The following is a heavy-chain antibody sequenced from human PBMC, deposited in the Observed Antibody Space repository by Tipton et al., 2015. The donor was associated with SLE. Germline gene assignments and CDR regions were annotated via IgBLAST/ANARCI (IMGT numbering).Heavy chain of an antibody. J-gene: IGHJ6*02. D-gene: IGHD6-25*01. CDR1: GGSISTNNHY. V-gene: IGHV4-39*07. CDR2: IFYIDTT. Sequence: TLSLTCRVSGGSISTNNHYWSWVRQPPGKGLGWIGSIFYIDTTYYNPSLKSRLTISVDTSKNQFSLRLTSVTAADTAVYYCARRLAFYGMDVWGQGTPVTVSS. CDR3: ARRLAFYGMDV.